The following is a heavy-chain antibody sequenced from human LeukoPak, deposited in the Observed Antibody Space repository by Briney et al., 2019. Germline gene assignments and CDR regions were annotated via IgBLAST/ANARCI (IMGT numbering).Heavy chain of an antibody. Sequence: GGSLRLSCAASGFTLSSYSMNWVRQAPGKGLEWVSSISSSSSYIYYADSVKGRFTISRDNAKNSLYLQMNSLRAEDTAVYYCARDPSKTYYYDSSGYDWGQGTLVTVSS. V-gene: IGHV3-21*01. J-gene: IGHJ4*02. D-gene: IGHD3-22*01. CDR2: ISSSSSYI. CDR3: ARDPSKTYYYDSSGYD. CDR1: GFTLSSYS.